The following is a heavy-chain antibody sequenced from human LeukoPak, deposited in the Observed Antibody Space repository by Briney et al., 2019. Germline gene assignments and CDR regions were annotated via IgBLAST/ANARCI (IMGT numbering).Heavy chain of an antibody. CDR2: IYYSGSI. CDR3: ARVPIAVAGPRNYYGMDV. Sequence: SETLSLTCTVSGGSVSSGSYYWSWIRQPPGKGLEWIGYIYYSGSINYNPSLKSRVTISVDTSKNQFSLKLSSVTAADTAVYYCARVPIAVAGPRNYYGMDVWGQGITVTVSS. CDR1: GGSVSSGSYY. V-gene: IGHV4-61*01. J-gene: IGHJ6*02. D-gene: IGHD6-19*01.